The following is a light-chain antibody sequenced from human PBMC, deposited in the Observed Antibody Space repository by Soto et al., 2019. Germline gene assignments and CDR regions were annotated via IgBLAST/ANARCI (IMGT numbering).Light chain of an antibody. J-gene: IGLJ1*01. Sequence: QSALAQPASVSGSPGQSITISCTGTSSDVGGYNYVSWYQQHPGKAPKLMIYEVSNRPSGVSNRFSGSKSGNTASLTISGLQAEDEADYYCSSYRSSRNVFGSGTKVTVL. CDR3: SSYRSSRNV. V-gene: IGLV2-14*01. CDR1: SSDVGGYNY. CDR2: EVS.